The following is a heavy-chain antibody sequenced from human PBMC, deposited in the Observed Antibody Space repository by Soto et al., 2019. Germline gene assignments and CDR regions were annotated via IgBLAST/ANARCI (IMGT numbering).Heavy chain of an antibody. Sequence: SETLSLTCTFSGGSISSGGYYWSWIRQHPGKGLEWIGYIYYSGSTYYNPSLKSRVTISVDTSKNQFSLKLSSVTAADTAVYYCARDARGDDFWSGYGIQEVDYYYYGMDVWGQGTKVTVSS. CDR1: GGSISSGGYY. J-gene: IGHJ6*02. D-gene: IGHD3-3*01. V-gene: IGHV4-31*03. CDR2: IYYSGST. CDR3: ARDARGDDFWSGYGIQEVDYYYYGMDV.